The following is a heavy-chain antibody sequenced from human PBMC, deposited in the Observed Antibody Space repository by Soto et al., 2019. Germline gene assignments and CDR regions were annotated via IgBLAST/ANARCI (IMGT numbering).Heavy chain of an antibody. J-gene: IGHJ3*01. CDR1: GFSFSAFE. CDR2: IKSGGSFT. D-gene: IGHD5-12*01. CDR3: TKEKSVLNSGYDAFDL. Sequence: EAKLEESGGGLIEPGGSLRLSCAASGFSFSAFEMNWVRQAPGKGPEWVAHIKSGGSFTLYAASVKGRFTISRDDADNSLYLKMNRLRAEDTALYYCTKEKSVLNSGYDAFDLWGRGTMVNVSS. V-gene: IGHV3-48*03.